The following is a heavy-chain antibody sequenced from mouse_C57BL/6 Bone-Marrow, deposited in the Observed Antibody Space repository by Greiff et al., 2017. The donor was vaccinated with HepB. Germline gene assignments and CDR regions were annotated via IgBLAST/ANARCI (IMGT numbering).Heavy chain of an antibody. D-gene: IGHD1-1*01. V-gene: IGHV1-64*01. Sequence: QVQLQQPGAELVKPGASVKLSCKASGYTFTSYWMHWVKQRPGQGLEWIGMIHPNSGSTNYNEKFKSKATLTVDKSSSTAYMQLSSLTSEDSAVYYCAVIHYYGSSQGYAMDYWGQGTSVTVSS. J-gene: IGHJ4*01. CDR2: IHPNSGST. CDR3: AVIHYYGSSQGYAMDY. CDR1: GYTFTSYW.